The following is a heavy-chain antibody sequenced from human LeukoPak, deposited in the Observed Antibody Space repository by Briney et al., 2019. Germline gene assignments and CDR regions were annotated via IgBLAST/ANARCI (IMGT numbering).Heavy chain of an antibody. J-gene: IGHJ5*02. CDR3: ARGQWGYYSFGS. Sequence: SGGSLRLSCEASGFTFDEYGMSWVRQAPGKGLEWVSAINWNSGSKTYADSVKGRFTISRDNAKNSLYLQMNSLRVEDTAVYYCARGQWGYYSFGSWGQGTLVTVSS. V-gene: IGHV3-20*04. CDR1: GFTFDEYG. D-gene: IGHD3-3*01. CDR2: INWNSGSK.